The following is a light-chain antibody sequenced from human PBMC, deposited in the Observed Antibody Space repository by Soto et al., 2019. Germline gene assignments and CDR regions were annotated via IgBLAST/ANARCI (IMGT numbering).Light chain of an antibody. Sequence: EIVLTQSPGTLSLSPGERATLSGRASQSVGNSYLAWYQQKPGQPPRLLIYHASLRATGTPDSFRGSGSGKEFTLTISRLEPEDCAGYYFQQDANAPHTFGGGPKGEIK. V-gene: IGKV3-20*01. J-gene: IGKJ4*02. CDR1: QSVGNSY. CDR2: HAS. CDR3: QQDANAPHT.